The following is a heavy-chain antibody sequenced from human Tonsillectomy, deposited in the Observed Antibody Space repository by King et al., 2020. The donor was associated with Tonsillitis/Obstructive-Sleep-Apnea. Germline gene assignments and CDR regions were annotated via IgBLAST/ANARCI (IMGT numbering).Heavy chain of an antibody. CDR3: ARGYDFWSGYYAFDI. J-gene: IGHJ3*02. Sequence: VQLVASGGGLIQPGGSLRLSCTASGFTVSSNYMSWVRQAPGKGLEWVSIIYSGGSTYYADSVKGRFTISRDNSKNTLYLQMNSLRAEDTAVYYCARGYDFWSGYYAFDIWGQGTMVTVSS. V-gene: IGHV3-53*01. CDR2: IYSGGST. CDR1: GFTVSSNY. D-gene: IGHD3-3*01.